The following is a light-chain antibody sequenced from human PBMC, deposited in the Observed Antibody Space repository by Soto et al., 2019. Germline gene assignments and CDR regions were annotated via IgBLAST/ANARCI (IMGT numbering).Light chain of an antibody. V-gene: IGLV2-14*01. J-gene: IGLJ3*02. CDR3: SSYTSSSTLV. CDR1: SSDVGCYNY. Sequence: QSALTQPASVSGSPGQSITISCTGTSSDVGCYNYVSWYQQHPGKAPKLMIYDVSNRPSGVSNRFSVSKSGNTASLTISGLQAEDEADYYCSSYTSSSTLVFGGGTKVTVL. CDR2: DVS.